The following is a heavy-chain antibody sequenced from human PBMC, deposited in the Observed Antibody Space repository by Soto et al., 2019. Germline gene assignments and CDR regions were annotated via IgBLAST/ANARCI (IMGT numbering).Heavy chain of an antibody. CDR1: GYTINSSG. J-gene: IGHJ4*02. CDR3: ARGPINYYDSSGYDRSGSYSDY. CDR2: ISADNGNT. V-gene: IGHV1-18*01. D-gene: IGHD3-22*01. Sequence: GASVKVSCKACGYTINSSGISWVRQATGQGLEWMGWISADNGNTNYAQKLQGRVTMTTDTSTSTAYMELRSLRSDDTAVYYCARGPINYYDSSGYDRSGSYSDYWGQGTLVTVSS.